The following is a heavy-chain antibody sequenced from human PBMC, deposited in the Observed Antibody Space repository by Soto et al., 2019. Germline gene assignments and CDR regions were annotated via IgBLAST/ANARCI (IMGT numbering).Heavy chain of an antibody. CDR3: ARVLRVSGSYYXGSYFDY. V-gene: IGHV4-31*03. Sequence: SETPSLTCTVSGGSISSGGYYWSWIRQHPGKGLEWIGYIYYSGSTYYNPSLKSRVTISVDTSKNQFSLKLSSVTAADTAVYYCARVLRVSGSYYXGSYFDYWGQGTLVTLSS. D-gene: IGHD1-26*01. CDR1: GGSISSGGYY. CDR2: IYYSGST. J-gene: IGHJ4*02.